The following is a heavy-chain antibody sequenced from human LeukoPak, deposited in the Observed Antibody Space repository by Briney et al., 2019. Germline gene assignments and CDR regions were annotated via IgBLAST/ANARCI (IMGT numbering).Heavy chain of an antibody. CDR2: ISGSGGST. D-gene: IGHD2-8*01. J-gene: IGHJ4*02. CDR3: AKRYCTNGVCYVY. CDR1: GFTFSISW. Sequence: PGGSLRLSCAASGFTFSISWMHWVRQAPGKGLEWVSAISGSGGSTYYADSVKGRFTISRDNSKNTLYLQMNSLRAEDTAVYYCAKRYCTNGVCYVYWGQGTLVTVSS. V-gene: IGHV3-23*01.